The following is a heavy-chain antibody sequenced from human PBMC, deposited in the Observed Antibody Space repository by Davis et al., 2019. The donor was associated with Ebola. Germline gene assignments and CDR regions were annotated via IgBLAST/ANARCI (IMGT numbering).Heavy chain of an antibody. CDR2: IYYSGST. CDR1: GGSISSYY. Sequence: MPSETLSLTCTVSGGSISSYYWSWIRQPPGKGLEWIGYIYYSGSTNYNPSLKSRVTISVDTSKNQFSLKLSSVTAADTAVYYCARGILVGAPSGWFDPWGQGTLVTVSS. J-gene: IGHJ5*02. CDR3: ARGILVGAPSGWFDP. V-gene: IGHV4-59*01. D-gene: IGHD1-26*01.